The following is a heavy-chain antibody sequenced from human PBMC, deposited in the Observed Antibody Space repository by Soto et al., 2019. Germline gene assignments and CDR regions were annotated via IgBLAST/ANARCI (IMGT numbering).Heavy chain of an antibody. CDR3: ARFPYYYYYGSGSSYYYGMDV. CDR1: GGTFSSYA. D-gene: IGHD3-10*01. CDR2: IIPIFGTA. J-gene: IGHJ6*02. V-gene: IGHV1-69*01. Sequence: QVQLVQSGAEVKKPGSSVKVSCKASGGTFSSYAISWVRQAPGQGLEWMGGIIPIFGTANYAQKFQGRVTITADESTSTAYMELSSLRSEDTALYYCARFPYYYYYGSGSSYYYGMDVWGQGTTVTVSS.